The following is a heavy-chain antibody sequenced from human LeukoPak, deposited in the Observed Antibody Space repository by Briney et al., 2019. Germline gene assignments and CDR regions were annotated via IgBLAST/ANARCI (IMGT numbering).Heavy chain of an antibody. CDR1: GFTFSSYG. V-gene: IGHV3-30-3*01. CDR2: ISYDGSNK. J-gene: IGHJ4*02. CDR3: ARFRTWGDKAFDY. D-gene: IGHD2-21*02. Sequence: GGSLRLSCAASGFTFSSYGMHWVRQAPGKGLEWVAVISYDGSNKYYVDSVKGRFTISRDSAKNSLYLQMNSLRAEDTAVYYCARFRTWGDKAFDYWGQGTLVTVSS.